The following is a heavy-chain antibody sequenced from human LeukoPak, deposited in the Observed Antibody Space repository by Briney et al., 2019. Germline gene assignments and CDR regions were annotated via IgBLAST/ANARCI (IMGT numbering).Heavy chain of an antibody. CDR1: GVSFEHYF. CDR3: ASHRRSHGSEY. D-gene: IGHD3-10*01. Sequence: PSETLSLTCTVSGVSFEHYFWGWIRQPPGRGLEWIGYVYYSGSTDYSPSLKSRLTISADTSKNQFSLKLSSVTAADTAVYYCASHRRSHGSEYWGQGTLVTVSS. CDR2: VYYSGST. J-gene: IGHJ4*02. V-gene: IGHV4-59*01.